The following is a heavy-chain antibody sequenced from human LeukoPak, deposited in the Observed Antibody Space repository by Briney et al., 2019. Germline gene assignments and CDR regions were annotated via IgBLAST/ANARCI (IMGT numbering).Heavy chain of an antibody. CDR2: IYYSART. Sequence: PSETLSLTCTVSGGSISSYYGRWIRQPPGKGLEWSGYIYYSARTNYNPSSKSRLSISVDPSNNQFSLKLRCVPPAQPGVYYCARLFYGGKSHDAFDIWGQGTMVTVSS. CDR1: GGSISSYY. D-gene: IGHD4-23*01. V-gene: IGHV4-59*08. J-gene: IGHJ3*02. CDR3: ARLFYGGKSHDAFDI.